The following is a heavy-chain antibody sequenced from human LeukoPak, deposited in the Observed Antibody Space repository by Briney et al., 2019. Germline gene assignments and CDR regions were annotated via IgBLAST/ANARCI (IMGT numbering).Heavy chain of an antibody. Sequence: GGSLRLSCAASGFTFSSYAMSWVRQAPGKGLEWVSAISGSGGSTYYADSVKGRFILSRDNSKNTLYLQMNSLRGEDTAVYYCAPHYYDSSGYYHDHDYWGQGTLVTVSS. CDR2: ISGSGGST. CDR3: APHYYDSSGYYHDHDY. V-gene: IGHV3-23*01. J-gene: IGHJ4*02. CDR1: GFTFSSYA. D-gene: IGHD3-22*01.